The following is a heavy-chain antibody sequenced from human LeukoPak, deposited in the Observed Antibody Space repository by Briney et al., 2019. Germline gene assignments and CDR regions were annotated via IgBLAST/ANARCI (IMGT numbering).Heavy chain of an antibody. D-gene: IGHD6-6*01. V-gene: IGHV3-48*03. J-gene: IGHJ4*02. CDR1: GFPFISYE. CDR3: ARGGLYSSSSDY. CDR2: ISSGGTTI. Sequence: GGSLGLSCVVSGFPFISYEMNWVRQAPGKGLEWVSYISSGGTTIYHADSVKGRFTISRDNAKNSLYLQMNSLRAEDTAVYYCARGGLYSSSSDYWGQGTLVTVSS.